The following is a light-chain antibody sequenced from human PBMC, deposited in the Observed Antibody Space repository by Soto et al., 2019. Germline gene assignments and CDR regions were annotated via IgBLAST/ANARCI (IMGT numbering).Light chain of an antibody. Sequence: DIPMTQSPPSLSATVGDGVTITCRASHDINYYLAWYQQKPGKVPQLLIYAASTLQSGVPSRFSGSGSGTDFTLTISSLQPEDVATYYCQKYITAPQTFGQGTKVEIK. CDR1: HDINYY. CDR2: AAS. J-gene: IGKJ1*01. CDR3: QKYITAPQT. V-gene: IGKV1-27*01.